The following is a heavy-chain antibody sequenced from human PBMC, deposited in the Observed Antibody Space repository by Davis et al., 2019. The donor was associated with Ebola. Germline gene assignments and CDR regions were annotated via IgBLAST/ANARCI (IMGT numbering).Heavy chain of an antibody. CDR1: GGSISSSSYY. V-gene: IGHV4-39*01. CDR3: ARQMPRYQLLSSGEYGMDV. CDR2: IYYSGST. Sequence: PSETLSLTCTVSGGSISSSSYYWGWIRQPPGKGLEWIGSIYYSGSTYYNPSLKSRVTISVDTSKNQFSLKLSSVTAADTAVYYCARQMPRYQLLSSGEYGMDVWGQGTTVTVSS. D-gene: IGHD2-2*01. J-gene: IGHJ6*02.